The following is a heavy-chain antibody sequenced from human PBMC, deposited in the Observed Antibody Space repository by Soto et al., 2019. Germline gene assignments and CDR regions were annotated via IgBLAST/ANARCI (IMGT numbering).Heavy chain of an antibody. J-gene: IGHJ6*02. V-gene: IGHV1-46*01. CDR2: INPSDGST. CDR1: GYTFTSYY. D-gene: IGHD3-22*01. Sequence: GASVKVSCKASGYTFTSYYMHWVRQAPGQGLEWMGIINPSDGSTSYAQKFQGRVTMTRDTSTSAVYMELSSLRSEDTAVYYCAREAYYYDSSGYPLGRDYYYYYGMDVWGQGTTVTAP. CDR3: AREAYYYDSSGYPLGRDYYYYYGMDV.